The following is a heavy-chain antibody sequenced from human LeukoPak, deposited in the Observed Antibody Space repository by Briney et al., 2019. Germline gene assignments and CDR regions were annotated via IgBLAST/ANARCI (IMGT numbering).Heavy chain of an antibody. V-gene: IGHV1-3*01. J-gene: IGHJ4*02. Sequence: GASVKVSCKASGYTFTSYAMHWVRQAPGQRLEWMGWINAGNGNTKYSQKFQGRVTITRDTSASTAYMERSSLRSEDTAVYYCAGGELRSDFDYWGQGTLVTVSS. CDR1: GYTFTSYA. CDR3: AGGELRSDFDY. CDR2: INAGNGNT. D-gene: IGHD1-26*01.